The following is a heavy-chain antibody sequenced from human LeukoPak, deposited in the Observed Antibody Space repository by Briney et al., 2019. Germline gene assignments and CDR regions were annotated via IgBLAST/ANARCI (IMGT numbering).Heavy chain of an antibody. D-gene: IGHD2-15*01. Sequence: GGSPRLSCAASGFTFSSYAMHWVRQAPGKGLEWVAVISYDGSNKYYADSVKGRFTISRDNSKNTLYLQMNSLRAEDTAVYYCARDGERYCSGGSCYFTNWFDPWGQGTLVTVSS. CDR3: ARDGERYCSGGSCYFTNWFDP. V-gene: IGHV3-30-3*01. CDR1: GFTFSSYA. J-gene: IGHJ5*02. CDR2: ISYDGSNK.